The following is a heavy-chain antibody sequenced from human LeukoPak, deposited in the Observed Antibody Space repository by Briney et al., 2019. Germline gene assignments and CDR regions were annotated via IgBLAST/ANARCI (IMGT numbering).Heavy chain of an antibody. V-gene: IGHV4-34*01. CDR2: INHSEST. J-gene: IGHJ5*02. CDR1: GGSFSGYY. Sequence: SESLSLTCAVYGGSFSGYYWSWIRQPPGKGLEWIGEINHSESTNYNPSLKSRVTISVDTSKNQFSLKLSSVTAADTAVYYCARGFWVIAAGNYGWFDPWGQGTLVTVSS. D-gene: IGHD2-15*01. CDR3: ARGFWVIAAGNYGWFDP.